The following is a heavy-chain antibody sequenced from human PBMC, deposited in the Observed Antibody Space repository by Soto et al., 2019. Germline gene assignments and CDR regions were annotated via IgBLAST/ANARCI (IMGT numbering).Heavy chain of an antibody. Sequence: SGTMSLTCAVYGESFSGYYGSWIRQPPGKGLEWIGEINHSGSTNYNPSLKSRVTISVDTSKNQFSLKLSSVTAADTAVYYCARSGSYYLATLYYYGMDVWGQGTTVTVSS. J-gene: IGHJ6*02. CDR1: GESFSGYY. D-gene: IGHD1-26*01. V-gene: IGHV4-34*01. CDR2: INHSGST. CDR3: ARSGSYYLATLYYYGMDV.